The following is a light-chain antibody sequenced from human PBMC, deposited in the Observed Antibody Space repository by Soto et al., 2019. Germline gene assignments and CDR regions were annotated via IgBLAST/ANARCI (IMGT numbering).Light chain of an antibody. V-gene: IGKV1-39*01. CDR3: QQSYTTPQSWT. CDR1: HSITTF. J-gene: IGKJ1*01. CDR2: XAY. Sequence: SQMTKSPSTLIRSVGDRVTISXRASHSITTFLDWYQQKPGXASQLLXXXAYXLQSGVPSGFSGSGSGTDFALTSRSLQPDDFSTDCCQQSYTTPQSWTFGQGTKVDIK.